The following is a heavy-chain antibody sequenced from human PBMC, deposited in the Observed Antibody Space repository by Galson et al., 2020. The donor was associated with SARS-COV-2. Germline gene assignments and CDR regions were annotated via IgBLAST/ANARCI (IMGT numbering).Heavy chain of an antibody. CDR2: NYPGDSET. J-gene: IGHJ4*02. Sequence: GASLKLSCQGSGCTFTNYWIGWVRQMPGKGLEWMGMNYPGDSETRYGPSFQGQVTISADTSITTAYLQWSRLKAEDTAVYYCARHGRAETVGSAYWGQGTQVTVSS. V-gene: IGHV5-51*01. D-gene: IGHD3-10*01. CDR3: ARHGRAETVGSAY. CDR1: GCTFTNYW.